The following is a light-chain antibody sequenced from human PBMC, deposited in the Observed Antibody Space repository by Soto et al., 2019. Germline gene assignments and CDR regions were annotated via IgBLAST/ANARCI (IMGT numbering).Light chain of an antibody. J-gene: IGKJ2*01. V-gene: IGKV1-5*01. CDR3: QQYYSYT. CDR1: QSISTW. CDR2: HAS. Sequence: DIHMAQSPSTLSASVGDRVTITCRASQSISTWLAWYQQKPGLAPRILIYHASSLESGVPSRFSGSGSGTEFTITISSLQPDDFATYYCQQYYSYTFGQGTKLEIK.